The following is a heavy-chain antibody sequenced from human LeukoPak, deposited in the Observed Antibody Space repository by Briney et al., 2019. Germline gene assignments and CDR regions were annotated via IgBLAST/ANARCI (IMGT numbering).Heavy chain of an antibody. Sequence: SETLSLTCTVSGGSISTSSYYWGWIRQPPGKGLEWIGSIYYSGSTYYNPSLKSRVTISVDTSKNQFSLKLKSVTAADTAVYYCARGGYYGSGNDFRFDPWGQGTLVTVSS. V-gene: IGHV4-39*07. CDR1: GGSISTSSYY. CDR3: ARGGYYGSGNDFRFDP. D-gene: IGHD3-10*01. CDR2: IYYSGST. J-gene: IGHJ5*02.